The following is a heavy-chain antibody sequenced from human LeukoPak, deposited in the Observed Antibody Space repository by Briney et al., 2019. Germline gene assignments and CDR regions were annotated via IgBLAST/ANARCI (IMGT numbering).Heavy chain of an antibody. Sequence: SETLSLTCAVYGGSFSGYYWSWIRQPPGKGLEWIGEVNHSGSTNYNPSLKSRVTISVDTSKNQFSLKLSSVTAADTAVYYCAREEVQYFDWYRSSRYDMDVWGQGTTVTVSS. D-gene: IGHD3-9*01. J-gene: IGHJ6*02. CDR1: GGSFSGYY. V-gene: IGHV4-34*01. CDR2: VNHSGST. CDR3: AREEVQYFDWYRSSRYDMDV.